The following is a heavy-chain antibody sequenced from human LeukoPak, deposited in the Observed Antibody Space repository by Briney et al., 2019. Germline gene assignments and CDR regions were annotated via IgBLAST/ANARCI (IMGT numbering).Heavy chain of an antibody. CDR2: ISGSGGST. Sequence: PGGSLRLSCAASGFTFSSYAMSWVRQAPGKGLEWVSVISGSGGSTYYADSAKGRFTISRDNSKNTVYLQMNSLRAEDTAVYYCAKDGTSGWYVGNWFNPWGQGTLVTVSS. J-gene: IGHJ5*02. D-gene: IGHD6-19*01. V-gene: IGHV3-23*01. CDR1: GFTFSSYA. CDR3: AKDGTSGWYVGNWFNP.